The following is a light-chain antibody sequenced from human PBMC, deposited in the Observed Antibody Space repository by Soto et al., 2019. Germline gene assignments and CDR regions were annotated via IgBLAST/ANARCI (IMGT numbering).Light chain of an antibody. V-gene: IGLV1-44*01. CDR1: SSNIGSNT. J-gene: IGLJ2*01. Sequence: QAVVTQPPSASGTPGQRVTISCSGSSSNIGSNTVNWYQQLPGTAPKLLIYRNHQRPSGVPDRFSGSKSGTSASLAISGLQSEDEADYYCAAWDDSLNGYVVFGGGTKLTVL. CDR2: RNH. CDR3: AAWDDSLNGYVV.